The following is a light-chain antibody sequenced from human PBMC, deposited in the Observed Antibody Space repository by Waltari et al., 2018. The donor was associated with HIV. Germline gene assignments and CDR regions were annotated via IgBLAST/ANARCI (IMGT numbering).Light chain of an antibody. CDR1: SSNIGSNT. CDR2: TDN. J-gene: IGLJ3*02. Sequence: QSVLTQPPSASGTPGQRVSISCSGSSSNIGSNTVNWYQQLPGTAPQLLIYTDNQRPSGVPYRFSGSKSDTSASLAVSGLQSEDEADYYCSTWDDGLDGPVFGGGTKLTVL. CDR3: STWDDGLDGPV. V-gene: IGLV1-44*01.